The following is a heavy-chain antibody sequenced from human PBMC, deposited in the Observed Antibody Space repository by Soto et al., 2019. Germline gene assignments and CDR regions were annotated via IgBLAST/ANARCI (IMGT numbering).Heavy chain of an antibody. Sequence: SETLSLTCAVSGGSISSGGYSWSWLRQPPGKGLEWIGCIPSSGSTYYNPALNSRISLSLDTSQNHFSLKLLSVTAADTAIYYCARSGVTGIVIPSHWFDPWGQGTLVTVSS. CDR2: IPSSGST. D-gene: IGHD2-21*02. CDR3: ARSGVTGIVIPSHWFDP. CDR1: GGSISSGGYS. J-gene: IGHJ5*02. V-gene: IGHV4-31*11.